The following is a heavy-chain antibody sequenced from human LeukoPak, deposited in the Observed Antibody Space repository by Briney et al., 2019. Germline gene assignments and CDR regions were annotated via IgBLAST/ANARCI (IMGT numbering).Heavy chain of an antibody. CDR2: INSDGSST. Sequence: GGSLRLSCVASGFTFSTYWMHWVRQAPGKGLVWVSRINSDGSSTTYADSVKGRFTISRDNAKNTLYLQMNSLRAEDTAVYYCARSPIMISLGGVDYWGQGTLVTVSS. CDR3: ARSPIMISLGGVDY. D-gene: IGHD3-16*01. V-gene: IGHV3-74*01. CDR1: GFTFSTYW. J-gene: IGHJ4*02.